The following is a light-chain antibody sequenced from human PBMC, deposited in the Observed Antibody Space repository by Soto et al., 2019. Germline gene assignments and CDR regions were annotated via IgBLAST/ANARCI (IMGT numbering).Light chain of an antibody. V-gene: IGKV3D-15*01. CDR3: QQYNNWPRT. CDR1: QSVSTN. Sequence: EIVLTQSPGTLSLSPGERATLSCRASQSVSTNLAWYQQKPGQAPRLLIYGTSSRATGISDRFRGSGSGTEFTLTINSLQSEDFAVYYCQQYNNWPRTFGQGTKVDIK. CDR2: GTS. J-gene: IGKJ1*01.